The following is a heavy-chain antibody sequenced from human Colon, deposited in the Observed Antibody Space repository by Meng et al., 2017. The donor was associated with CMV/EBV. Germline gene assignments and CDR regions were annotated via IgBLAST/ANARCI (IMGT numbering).Heavy chain of an antibody. CDR3: ARDKGVRTFDT. Sequence: QVELGESGGGWVQPGESLRLVCAASGIPFSSSGMHWVRQAPGKGLEWVALIRHDGSNEYYAESVRGRFTISRDNSKNTVYLQMNSLRSEDTAVYYCARDKGVRTFDTWGQGILVTVAS. CDR2: IRHDGSNE. V-gene: IGHV3-30*02. CDR1: GIPFSSSG. D-gene: IGHD2-21*01. J-gene: IGHJ4*02.